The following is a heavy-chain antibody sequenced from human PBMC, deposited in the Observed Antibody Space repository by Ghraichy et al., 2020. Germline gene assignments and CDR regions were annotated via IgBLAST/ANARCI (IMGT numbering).Heavy chain of an antibody. J-gene: IGHJ4*02. CDR1: GGSISSGGYF. D-gene: IGHD3-9*01. Sequence: SETLSLTCTVSGGSISSGGYFWSWIRQHAGKGLEWLGHVYHSGSTSYNPSLKSRLIISVDTSKNQFSLNLRSVTAADTAVYYCVRGSFDWLFLFDYWGQGTLITVSS. V-gene: IGHV4-31*03. CDR3: VRGSFDWLFLFDY. CDR2: VYHSGST.